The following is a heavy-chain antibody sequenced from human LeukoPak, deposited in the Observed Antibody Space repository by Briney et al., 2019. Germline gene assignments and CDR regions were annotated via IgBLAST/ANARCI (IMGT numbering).Heavy chain of an antibody. Sequence: KSGGSLRLSCTASGFTFSSYSMNCIRQAPGKGLEWVSSISSSCNYIYYADSVKGRFTISRDNAKNSLYLQMNSLRTEDTAVYYCARAPTSEQQLQFDYWGQGTLVTVSS. J-gene: IGHJ4*02. D-gene: IGHD6-13*01. V-gene: IGHV3-21*01. CDR2: ISSSCNYI. CDR1: GFTFSSYS. CDR3: ARAPTSEQQLQFDY.